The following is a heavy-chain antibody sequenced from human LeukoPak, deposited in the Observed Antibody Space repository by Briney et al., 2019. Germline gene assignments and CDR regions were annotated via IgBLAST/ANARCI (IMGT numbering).Heavy chain of an antibody. CDR2: INPNSGGT. Sequence: ASVKVSCKASGYTFTGYYMHWVRQAPGQGLEWMGWINPNSGGTNYAQKFQGRVTMTRDTSISTAYMELSRLRSDDTAVYYCASIPSGSYSRDAFDIWGQGTMVTVSS. CDR1: GYTFTGYY. CDR3: ASIPSGSYSRDAFDI. V-gene: IGHV1-2*02. J-gene: IGHJ3*02. D-gene: IGHD1-26*01.